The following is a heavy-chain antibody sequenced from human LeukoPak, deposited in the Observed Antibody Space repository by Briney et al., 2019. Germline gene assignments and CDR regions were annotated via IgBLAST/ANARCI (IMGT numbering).Heavy chain of an antibody. D-gene: IGHD3-10*01. CDR2: IHYSGST. V-gene: IGHV4-59*01. CDR1: GGSTSNYY. Sequence: PSETLSLTCTVSGGSTSNYYWSWIRQPPGKGLEWIGYIHYSGSTNYKPSLKSRVTISVDTSKNQFSLKLSSVTAADTAVYYCARVEEGYGSGRRENYYYYYMDVWGKGTTLTISS. J-gene: IGHJ6*03. CDR3: ARVEEGYGSGRRENYYYYYMDV.